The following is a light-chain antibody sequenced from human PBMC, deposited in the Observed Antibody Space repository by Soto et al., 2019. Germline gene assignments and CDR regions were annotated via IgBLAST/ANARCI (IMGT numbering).Light chain of an antibody. CDR2: GAS. J-gene: IGKJ1*01. Sequence: EIVMTQSPATLSVSPGERATLSCRASQSVSSNLAWYQQKPGQAPRLLIYGASTRATGLPARFSGSWSGTEFTLTISSMQSEDVEVYYCQQYNNWPPWTFGQGTKVEIK. CDR1: QSVSSN. CDR3: QQYNNWPPWT. V-gene: IGKV3D-15*01.